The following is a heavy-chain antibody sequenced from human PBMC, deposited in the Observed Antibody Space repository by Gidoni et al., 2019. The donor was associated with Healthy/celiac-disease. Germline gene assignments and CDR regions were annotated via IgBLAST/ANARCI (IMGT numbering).Heavy chain of an antibody. Sequence: EVQLLESGGGLVQPGGYLRLSCEASGFTFSSYDISWVRQAPGKWREWCVAISGSCRRTYYADSLNVRFTIARDNSKNTLYLQINSLRAEDTAVYYCAKSRVDYGDYEALDYWGQGTLVTVSS. CDR2: ISGSCRRT. CDR1: GFTFSSYD. D-gene: IGHD4-17*01. J-gene: IGHJ4*02. V-gene: IGHV3-23*01. CDR3: AKSRVDYGDYEALDY.